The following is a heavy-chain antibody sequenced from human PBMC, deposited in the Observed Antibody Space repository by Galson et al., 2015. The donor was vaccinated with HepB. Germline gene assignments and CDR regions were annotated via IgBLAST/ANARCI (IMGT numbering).Heavy chain of an antibody. Sequence: SLRLSCAASGFTFSDYYMSWIRQAPGKGLEWVSYISSSSSYTNYADSVKGRFTISRDNAKNSLYLQMNSLRAEDTAVYYCARDGFDYYDSSGYEGWYFDLWGRGTLVTVSS. J-gene: IGHJ2*01. D-gene: IGHD3-22*01. CDR2: ISSSSSYT. CDR1: GFTFSDYY. V-gene: IGHV3-11*06. CDR3: ARDGFDYYDSSGYEGWYFDL.